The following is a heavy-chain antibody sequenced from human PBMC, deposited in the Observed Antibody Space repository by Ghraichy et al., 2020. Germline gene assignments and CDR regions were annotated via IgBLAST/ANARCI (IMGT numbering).Heavy chain of an antibody. CDR1: RFTFSSYA. CDR2: IYNGGITT. Sequence: GGSLRLSCTPSRFTFSSYAMSWVRQPPGKGLEWVAGIYNGGITTHYADSVKGRFTISRDDSKNTLYLQMNSLRAEDTAVYYCAKDYYGYGSGSVFFDYWGQGILVTVPS. D-gene: IGHD3-10*01. J-gene: IGHJ4*02. V-gene: IGHV3-23*03. CDR3: AKDYYGYGSGSVFFDY.